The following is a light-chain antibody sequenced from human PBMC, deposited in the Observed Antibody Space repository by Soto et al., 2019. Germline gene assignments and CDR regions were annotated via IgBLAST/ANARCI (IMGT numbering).Light chain of an antibody. CDR3: QTWGTGIVV. CDR2: LNSDGSH. J-gene: IGLJ2*01. CDR1: SGHSSYA. Sequence: QSVLTQSPSASASLGASVKLTCTLSSGHSSYAIAWHQQQPEKGPRYLMKLNSDGSHNKGDGIPDRFSGSRSGAERYLTISGLQSEDEADYYCQTWGTGIVVFGGGTKPTAL. V-gene: IGLV4-69*01.